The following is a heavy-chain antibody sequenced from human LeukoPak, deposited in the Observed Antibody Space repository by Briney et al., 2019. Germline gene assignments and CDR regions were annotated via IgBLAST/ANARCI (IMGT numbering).Heavy chain of an antibody. CDR3: ARSSVDYYDSSGYTTEFDY. J-gene: IGHJ4*02. CDR2: IYYSGST. CDR1: GVSISSYY. V-gene: IGHV4-59*01. D-gene: IGHD3-22*01. Sequence: SETLSLTCTVSGVSISSYYWSWIRQPPGKGLEWIGYIYYSGSTNYNPSLKSRVTISVDTSKNQFSLKLSSVTAADTAVYYCARSSVDYYDSSGYTTEFDYWGQGTLVTVSS.